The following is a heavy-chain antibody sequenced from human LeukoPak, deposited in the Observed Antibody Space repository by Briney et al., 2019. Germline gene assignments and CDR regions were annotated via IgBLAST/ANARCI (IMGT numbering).Heavy chain of an antibody. J-gene: IGHJ4*02. D-gene: IGHD3/OR15-3a*01. CDR3: ASFGRDWDASY. CDR2: ISGSGSNS. CDR1: GFTFSSYA. V-gene: IGHV3-23*01. Sequence: PGGSLRLSCAASGFTFSSYAMSWVRQAPGKGLEWVSGISGSGSNSYYADSVKGRFTISRDNSKNTLYLQMNSLRAEDTAIYYCASFGRDWDASYWGQGTLVTVSS.